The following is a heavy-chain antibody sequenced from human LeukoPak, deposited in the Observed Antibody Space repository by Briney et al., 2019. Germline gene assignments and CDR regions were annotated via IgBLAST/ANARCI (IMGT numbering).Heavy chain of an antibody. D-gene: IGHD2-2*01. CDR3: AKLGYCSSTSCYGDAFDI. CDR1: GFTVSSSY. CDR2: IYSGGAT. J-gene: IGHJ3*02. V-gene: IGHV3-66*02. Sequence: GGSLRLSCAASGFTVSSSYMTWVRHAPGKGLEWVSVIYSGGATYYADSVKGRFTISRDNSKNTLYLQMNSLRAEDTAVYYCAKLGYCSSTSCYGDAFDIWGQGTMVTVSS.